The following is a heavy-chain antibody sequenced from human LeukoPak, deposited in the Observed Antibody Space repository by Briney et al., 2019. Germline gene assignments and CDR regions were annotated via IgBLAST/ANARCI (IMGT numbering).Heavy chain of an antibody. CDR2: INPNSGGT. CDR3: VRGYYYDSSGYIPHDAFDI. CDR1: GYTFTGYY. J-gene: IGHJ3*02. Sequence: GASVKVSCKASGYTFTGYYMHWVRQAPGQGLEWMGWINPNSGGTNYAQKFQGRVTMTRDTSISTAYMELSRLRSDDTAVYYCVRGYYYDSSGYIPHDAFDIWGRGTMVTVSS. V-gene: IGHV1-2*02. D-gene: IGHD3-22*01.